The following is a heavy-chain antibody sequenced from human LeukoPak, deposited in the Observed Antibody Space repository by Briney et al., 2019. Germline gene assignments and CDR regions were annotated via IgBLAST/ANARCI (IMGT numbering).Heavy chain of an antibody. CDR2: INYGGST. V-gene: IGHV4-39*01. CDR1: GGSISSSSYY. Sequence: SETLSLTCIVSGGSISSSSYYWGWFRQPPGKGLEWIANINYGGSTYYNPSLKSRVTISAHTSKSQFSLKLSSVTAADTAVYYCTRHVHNYGIDYWGQGSLVTVSS. CDR3: TRHVHNYGIDY. D-gene: IGHD5-18*01. J-gene: IGHJ4*02.